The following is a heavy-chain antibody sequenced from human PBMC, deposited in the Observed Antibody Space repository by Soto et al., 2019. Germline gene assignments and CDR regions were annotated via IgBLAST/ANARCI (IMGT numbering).Heavy chain of an antibody. CDR2: IIPIFGTA. CDR3: AKVRYSSPMGYYYGMDV. V-gene: IGHV1-69*01. D-gene: IGHD6-19*01. Sequence: QAQLEQSGGEVKKPGSSVKGSCKASRVAFSKFIVTWVRQAPGLGLEGVGGIIPIFGTANYAQKFQGRVTITADESTSTSYMEVNNLRSEDTAVYYCAKVRYSSPMGYYYGMDVWGQGTTVTVSS. CDR1: RVAFSKFI. J-gene: IGHJ6*02.